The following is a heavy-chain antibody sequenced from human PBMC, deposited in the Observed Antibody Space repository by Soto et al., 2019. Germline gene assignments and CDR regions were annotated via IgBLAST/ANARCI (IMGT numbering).Heavy chain of an antibody. CDR3: ARAMIRGKNYYGMDV. CDR1: GYSFTSYW. CDR2: IDPSDSYT. D-gene: IGHD3-10*01. V-gene: IGHV5-10-1*01. J-gene: IGHJ6*02. Sequence: PGESLKISCKGSGYSFTSYWISWVRQMPGKGLEWMGRIDPSDSYTNYSPSFQGHVTISADKSISTAYLQWSSLKASDTAMYYCARAMIRGKNYYGMDVWGQGTTVNVSS.